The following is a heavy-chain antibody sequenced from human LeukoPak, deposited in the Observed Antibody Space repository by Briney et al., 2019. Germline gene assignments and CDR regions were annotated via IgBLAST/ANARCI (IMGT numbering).Heavy chain of an antibody. CDR3: VRSAFHAGSGNYYDY. CDR2: ISYDGSNK. J-gene: IGHJ4*02. CDR1: GFTFNIYA. Sequence: GGSLRLSCAASGFTFNIYAIHWVRQAPGKWLEWVAVISYDGSNKYYADSVKGRFTISRDNAENTSYLQMNSLRVEDTAVYYCVRSAFHAGSGNYYDYWGQGTLVTVSS. V-gene: IGHV3-30-3*01. D-gene: IGHD3-22*01.